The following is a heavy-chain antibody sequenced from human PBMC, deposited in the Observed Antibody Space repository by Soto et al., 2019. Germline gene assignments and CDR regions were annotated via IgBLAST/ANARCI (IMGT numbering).Heavy chain of an antibody. D-gene: IGHD1-7*01. V-gene: IGHV1-18*04. J-gene: IGHJ4*02. Sequence: QVQLVQSGGEVKKPGASVKVSCKASGYTFTSYGISWVRQAPGQGLEWMAWISVDSGNTKYAQKFQGRVTMTTDTSTSTAFMEVRSLRFDDTAVYYCARAQGHDTCWNSFDYWGQGTLVTVSS. CDR1: GYTFTSYG. CDR2: ISVDSGNT. CDR3: ARAQGHDTCWNSFDY.